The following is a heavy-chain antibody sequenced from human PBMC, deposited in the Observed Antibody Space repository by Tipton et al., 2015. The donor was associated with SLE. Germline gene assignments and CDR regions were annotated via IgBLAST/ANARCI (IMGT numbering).Heavy chain of an antibody. CDR2: ISYDGSNK. CDR1: GFTFSSYA. V-gene: IGHV3-30*04. CDR3: ARGGRYCSGDTCHSDY. Sequence: SLRLSCAVSGFTFSSYAMHWVRQAPGKGLEWVAVISYDGSNKYYADSVKGRFTISRDNSKNTLYLQMNSLRAEDTAVYYCARGGRYCSGDTCHSDYWGQGTLVTVSS. D-gene: IGHD2-15*01. J-gene: IGHJ4*02.